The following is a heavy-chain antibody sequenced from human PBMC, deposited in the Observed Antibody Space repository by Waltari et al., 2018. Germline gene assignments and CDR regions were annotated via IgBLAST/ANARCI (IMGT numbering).Heavy chain of an antibody. CDR2: IWYDGSNK. Sequence: QVQLVESGGGVVQPGRSLRLSCASSGFNFSSYGMHCVRQAPGKGLEWVAVIWYDGSNKYYADSVKGRFTISRDNSKNTLYLQMNSLRAEDTAMYYCAKDLGDYGDPSDAFDIWGQGTMVTVSS. V-gene: IGHV3-30*18. CDR1: GFNFSSYG. J-gene: IGHJ3*02. D-gene: IGHD4-17*01. CDR3: AKDLGDYGDPSDAFDI.